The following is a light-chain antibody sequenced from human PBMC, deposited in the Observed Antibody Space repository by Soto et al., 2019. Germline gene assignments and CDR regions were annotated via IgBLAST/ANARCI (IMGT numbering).Light chain of an antibody. Sequence: IVLTQSTGTLSLSPGDRATRSCRASQSVSSDLAWYHQIPGQAPRXLIHGASTRETGIPDRFSGSGSGTEFTLTISRLEPEDVAVDYCQQYGSSRLTFGGGTKVDIK. V-gene: IGKV3-20*01. CDR1: QSVSSD. J-gene: IGKJ4*01. CDR2: GAS. CDR3: QQYGSSRLT.